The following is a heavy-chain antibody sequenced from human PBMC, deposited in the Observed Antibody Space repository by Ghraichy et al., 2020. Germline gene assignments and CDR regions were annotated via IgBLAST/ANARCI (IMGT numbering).Heavy chain of an antibody. CDR1: GFTFSSYS. CDR3: ARASTGVRFFYFAGMDV. CDR2: ITSNSRTK. V-gene: IGHV3-48*02. Sequence: GGSLRLSCVGSGFTFSSYSMNWVRQSPGKGLEWVSYITSNSRTKSYGDSVKGRFTISRDNAQNSLYLQMNSLRDEDTAVYYCARASTGVRFFYFAGMDVWGQGTTVTV. J-gene: IGHJ6*02. D-gene: IGHD4-23*01.